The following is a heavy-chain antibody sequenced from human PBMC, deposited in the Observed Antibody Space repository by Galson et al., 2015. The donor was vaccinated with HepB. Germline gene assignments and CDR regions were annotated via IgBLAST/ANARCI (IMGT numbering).Heavy chain of an antibody. Sequence: SLRLSCAASGFTFSNAWMSWVRQAPGKGLEWVGRIKSKTDGGTTDYAAPVKGRFTISRDDSKNTLYLQMNSLKTEDTAVYYCTTDTITIFGVVTGGGFDIWGQGTMVTVSS. J-gene: IGHJ3*02. D-gene: IGHD3-3*01. V-gene: IGHV3-15*01. CDR1: GFTFSNAW. CDR3: TTDTITIFGVVTGGGFDI. CDR2: IKSKTDGGTT.